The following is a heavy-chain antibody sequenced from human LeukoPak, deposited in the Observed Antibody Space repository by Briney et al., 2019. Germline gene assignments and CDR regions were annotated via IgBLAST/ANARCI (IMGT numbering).Heavy chain of an antibody. V-gene: IGHV1-8*01. Sequence: ASVKVSCKASGYTVTSYEINWVRHATGQGLEWMVWMNPNSGNTGYAQKVQGRVTMTRNTSISTAYMELSSLRYEDPAVYYCARSRARLRNMVRGVINWFDLWGQGTLVTVSS. CDR1: GYTVTSYE. J-gene: IGHJ5*02. CDR2: MNPNSGNT. D-gene: IGHD3-10*01. CDR3: ARSRARLRNMVRGVINWFDL.